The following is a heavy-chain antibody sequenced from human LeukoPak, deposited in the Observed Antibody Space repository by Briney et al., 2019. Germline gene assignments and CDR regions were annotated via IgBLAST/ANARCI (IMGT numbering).Heavy chain of an antibody. J-gene: IGHJ6*03. D-gene: IGHD6-25*01. CDR3: ARKAAKDYYMDV. Sequence: SLKVSCKASGGTFSSYAISWVRQAPGEGLEGRGGIVTIFGTANYAQKFQGRVTITTDESTSTAYMELSSLRSEDTAVYYCARKAAKDYYMDVWGKGTTVTVSS. CDR2: IVTIFGTA. V-gene: IGHV1-69*05. CDR1: GGTFSSYA.